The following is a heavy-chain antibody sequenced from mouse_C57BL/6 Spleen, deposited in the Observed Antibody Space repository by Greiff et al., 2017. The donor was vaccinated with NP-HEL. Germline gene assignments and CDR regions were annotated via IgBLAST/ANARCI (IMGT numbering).Heavy chain of an antibody. CDR2: IDPSDSET. Sequence: QVQLQQPGAELVRPGSSVKLSCKASGYTFTSYWMHWVKQRPIQGLEWIGNIDPSDSETHYNQKFKDKATLTVDKSSSTAYMQLSSLTSEDSAVYYCAIGGLRCYAMDYWGQGTSVTVSS. CDR1: GYTFTSYW. CDR3: AIGGLRCYAMDY. D-gene: IGHD2-2*01. J-gene: IGHJ4*01. V-gene: IGHV1-52*01.